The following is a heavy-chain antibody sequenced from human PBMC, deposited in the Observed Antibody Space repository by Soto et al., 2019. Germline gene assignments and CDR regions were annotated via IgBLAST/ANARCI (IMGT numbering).Heavy chain of an antibody. CDR2: ISISGTDT. V-gene: IGHV3-11*03. CDR3: AFPSRLPNY. D-gene: IGHD6-25*01. Sequence: GGSLRLSCVASGFTFTDYYMNWIRQTPGKGLEWLSYISISGTDTNYADSVKGRFTISRDNAKHSIYLQMNSLRVDDTAVYYCAFPSRLPNYWGQGTLVTVSS. CDR1: GFTFTDYY. J-gene: IGHJ4*02.